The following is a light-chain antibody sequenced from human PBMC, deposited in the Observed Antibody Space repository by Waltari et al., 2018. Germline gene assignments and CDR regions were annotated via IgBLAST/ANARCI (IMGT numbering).Light chain of an antibody. CDR1: QSVSSD. V-gene: IGKV3-15*01. J-gene: IGKJ2*01. CDR2: GAS. CDR3: QQYNEWPPYT. Sequence: EIVMTQSPATLSVSPGERATLSCRASQSVSSDLAWYQQKPGQAPRRLIYGASTRATGNPARFSGSGSATEFALTISSLQSEDFAIYYCQQYNEWPPYTFGQGTKLEIK.